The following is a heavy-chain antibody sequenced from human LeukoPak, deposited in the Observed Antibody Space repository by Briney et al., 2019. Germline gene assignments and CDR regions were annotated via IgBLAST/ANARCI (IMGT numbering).Heavy chain of an antibody. CDR3: ARARLKSDLDAFDI. Sequence: SQTLSLTCTVSGGSISSGSYYWSWVRQPAGKGLEWIGRIYTSGSTNYNPSLKSRVTISVDTSKNQFSLKLSSVTAADTAVYYCARARLKSDLDAFDIWGQGTMVTVSS. J-gene: IGHJ3*02. CDR2: IYTSGST. V-gene: IGHV4-61*02. CDR1: GGSISSGSYY. D-gene: IGHD3-3*01.